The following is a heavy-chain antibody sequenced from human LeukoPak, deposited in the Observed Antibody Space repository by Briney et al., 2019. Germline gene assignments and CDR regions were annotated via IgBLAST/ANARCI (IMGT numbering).Heavy chain of an antibody. V-gene: IGHV3-49*03. Sequence: GGSLRLSCTASGFTFGDYAMSWFRQAPGKGLEWVGFIRSKAYGGTTEYAASVKGRFTISRDDSKSIAYLQMNSLKTEDTAVYYSTRAANYGDQIEGYWGQGTLVTVSS. CDR1: GFTFGDYA. J-gene: IGHJ4*02. D-gene: IGHD4-17*01. CDR2: IRSKAYGGTT. CDR3: TRAANYGDQIEGY.